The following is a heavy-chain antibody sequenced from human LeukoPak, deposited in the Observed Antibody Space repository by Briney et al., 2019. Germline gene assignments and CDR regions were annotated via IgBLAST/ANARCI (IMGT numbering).Heavy chain of an antibody. CDR2: ISSSSYI. V-gene: IGHV3-21*01. CDR1: GFTFSSYS. D-gene: IGHD6-13*01. CDR3: ARAAAGNFDY. J-gene: IGHJ4*02. Sequence: GGSLRLSCAASGFTFSSYSMNWVRQAPGKGLEWVSSISSSSYIYYADSVKGRFTISRDNAKNSQYLQMNSLRAEDTAVYYCARAAAGNFDYWGQGTLVTVSS.